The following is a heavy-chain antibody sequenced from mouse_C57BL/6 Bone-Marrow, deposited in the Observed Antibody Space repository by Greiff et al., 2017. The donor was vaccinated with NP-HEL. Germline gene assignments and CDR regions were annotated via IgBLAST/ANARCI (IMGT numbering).Heavy chain of an antibody. CDR2: IWRGGST. CDR1: GFSLTSYG. D-gene: IGHD2-3*01. Sequence: VKLMESGPGLVQPSQSLSITCTVSGFSLTSYGVHWVRQSPGKGLEWLGVIWRGGSTDYNEAFISRLSISKDNSKSQVFFKMNSLQADDTAIYYCASPSIYDGYWYAMDYWGQGTSVTVSS. V-gene: IGHV2-2*01. J-gene: IGHJ4*01. CDR3: ASPSIYDGYWYAMDY.